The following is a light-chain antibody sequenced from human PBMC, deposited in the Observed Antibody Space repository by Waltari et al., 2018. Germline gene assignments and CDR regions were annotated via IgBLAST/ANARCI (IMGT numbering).Light chain of an antibody. Sequence: EIVLTQSLDILSLSPGERATISCRASQSVGAYLPWYQQPPGQSPRLLIYDASYRATHIPAIFSDSVSDTDFTLTISILQPEYFAVYYSQQRHNSPLTFGEGTKVQI. CDR2: DAS. CDR3: QQRHNSPLT. CDR1: QSVGAY. J-gene: IGKJ4*01. V-gene: IGKV3-11*01.